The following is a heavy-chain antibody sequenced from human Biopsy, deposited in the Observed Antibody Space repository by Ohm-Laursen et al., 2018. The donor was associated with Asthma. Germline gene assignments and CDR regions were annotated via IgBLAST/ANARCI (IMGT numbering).Heavy chain of an antibody. CDR3: ARKAGSCISRTCYSLDF. D-gene: IGHD2-2*01. J-gene: IGHJ4*02. V-gene: IGHV1-69*13. CDR2: INSVFGTT. Sequence: ASVKASCKSLGGTFNTYVIGWVRQAPGKGLEWMGGINSVFGTTTYPQKFQDRVTITADDSTSTVYMELSSLRSEDTAVYYCARKAGSCISRTCYSLDFWGQGTLVTVSS. CDR1: GGTFNTYV.